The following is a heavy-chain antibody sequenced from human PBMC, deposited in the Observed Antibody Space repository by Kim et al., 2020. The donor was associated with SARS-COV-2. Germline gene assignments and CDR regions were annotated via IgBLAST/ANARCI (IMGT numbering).Heavy chain of an antibody. J-gene: IGHJ3*02. CDR3: TPVPGTTLAFYDAFDI. CDR1: GFTFSSSA. Sequence: GGSLRLSCAASGFTFSSSAMHWVRQASGKGLEWVGRIRSKANSYTTGYAESVKGRFTISRDDSRNTAYLQMNSLKTEDTAVYYCTPVPGTTLAFYDAFDIWGQGTTVTVSS. CDR2: IRSKANSYTT. V-gene: IGHV3-73*01. D-gene: IGHD1-7*01.